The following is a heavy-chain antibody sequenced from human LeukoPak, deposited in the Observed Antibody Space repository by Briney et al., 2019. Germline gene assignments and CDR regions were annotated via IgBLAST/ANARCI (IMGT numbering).Heavy chain of an antibody. D-gene: IGHD2-2*01. CDR3: ARFHCSSTSCYSQRYYYYGMDV. CDR2: IYYSGST. CDR1: GGSISSYY. V-gene: IGHV4-59*01. Sequence: SETLSLTCTVSGGSISSYYWSWIRQPPGKGLEWMGYIYYSGSTNYNPSLKSRVTISVDTSKNQFSLKLSSVTAADTAVYYCARFHCSSTSCYSQRYYYYGMDVWGQGTTVTVSS. J-gene: IGHJ6*02.